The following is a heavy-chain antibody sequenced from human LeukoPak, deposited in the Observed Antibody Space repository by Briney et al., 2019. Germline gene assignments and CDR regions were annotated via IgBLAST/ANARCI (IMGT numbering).Heavy chain of an antibody. J-gene: IGHJ5*02. V-gene: IGHV4-39*01. CDR1: GDSISSSSYY. Sequence: SETLSLTCTVSGDSISSSSYYRGWIRQPPGKGLEWIGSIYYSGSPYYNPSLKSRVTISVDTSKNQFSLKLSSVTAADTAVYYCARHISGFDPWGQGTLVTVSS. D-gene: IGHD3-10*01. CDR2: IYYSGSP. CDR3: ARHISGFDP.